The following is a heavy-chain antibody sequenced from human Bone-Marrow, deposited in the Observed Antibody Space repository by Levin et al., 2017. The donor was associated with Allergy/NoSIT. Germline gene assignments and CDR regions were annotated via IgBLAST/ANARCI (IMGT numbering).Heavy chain of an antibody. CDR2: IKSKTDGGTT. D-gene: IGHD1-1*01. Sequence: GGSLRLSCAASGFTFSNAWMNWVRQAPGKGLEWVGRIKSKTDGGTTDYAAPVKGRFTISRDDSKNTLYLQMNSLKTEDTAVYYCTTDLAGTTFLRFDYWGQGTLVTVSS. J-gene: IGHJ4*02. CDR3: TTDLAGTTFLRFDY. CDR1: GFTFSNAW. V-gene: IGHV3-15*07.